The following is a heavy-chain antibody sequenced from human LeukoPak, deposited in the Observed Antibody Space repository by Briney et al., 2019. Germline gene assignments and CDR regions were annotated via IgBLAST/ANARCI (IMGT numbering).Heavy chain of an antibody. J-gene: IGHJ4*02. V-gene: IGHV1-18*01. CDR3: ARDRRVVYSSQDKNSYFDY. D-gene: IGHD2-8*02. CDR2: ISAYNGNT. Sequence: ASVKVSCKASGYTFTSYGISWVRQAPGQGLEWMGWISAYNGNTNYAQKLQGRVTMTTDTSTSTAYMELRSLRSEDTAVYYCARDRRVVYSSQDKNSYFDYWGQGTLVTVSS. CDR1: GYTFTSYG.